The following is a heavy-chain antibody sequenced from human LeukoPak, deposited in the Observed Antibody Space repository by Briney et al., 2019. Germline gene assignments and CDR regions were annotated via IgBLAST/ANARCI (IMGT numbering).Heavy chain of an antibody. D-gene: IGHD4/OR15-4a*01. CDR3: VRGPYGASISKWFDP. CDR1: RDSISGYS. J-gene: IGHJ5*02. V-gene: IGHV4-59*01. Sequence: PSETPSLTCTVSRDSISGYSWSWIRQSPGGGLEWIGYIYYSGDTAYNPSLRSRVTMSVDTSKNQFSLQLRSMTTADTAVYFCVRGPYGASISKWFDPWGQGTQVIVSP. CDR2: IYYSGDT.